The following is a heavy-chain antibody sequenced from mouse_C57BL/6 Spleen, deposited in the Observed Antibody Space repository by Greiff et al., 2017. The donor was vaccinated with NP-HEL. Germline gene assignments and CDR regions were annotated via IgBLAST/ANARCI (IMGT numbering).Heavy chain of an antibody. V-gene: IGHV1-72*01. Sequence: QVQLKQPGAELVKPGASVKLSCKASGYTFTSYWMHWVKQRPGRGLEWIGRIDPNSGGTNYNEKFKSKATLTVDKPSSTAYMQLSSLTSEDSEVYNCERMSYYDYVDYAMDDWGKGTSVTVSS. CDR2: IDPNSGGT. D-gene: IGHD2-4*01. CDR3: ERMSYYDYVDYAMDD. CDR1: GYTFTSYW. J-gene: IGHJ4*01.